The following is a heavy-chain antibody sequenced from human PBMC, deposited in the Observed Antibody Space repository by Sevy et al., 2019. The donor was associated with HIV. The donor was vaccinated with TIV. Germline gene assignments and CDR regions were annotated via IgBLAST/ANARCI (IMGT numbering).Heavy chain of an antibody. CDR1: GGSVSSGSYY. D-gene: IGHD3-22*01. V-gene: IGHV4-61*01. CDR2: IYYSGST. Sequence: SETLSLTCTVSGGSVSSGSYYWSWIRQPPGKGLEWIGYIYYSGSTNYNPSLKSRVTISVDTSKNQFSLKLGSVTAAETAVYYCARDRVYYYDSSGYYLQDYYYYYGMDVWGQGTTVTVSS. CDR3: ARDRVYYYDSSGYYLQDYYYYYGMDV. J-gene: IGHJ6*02.